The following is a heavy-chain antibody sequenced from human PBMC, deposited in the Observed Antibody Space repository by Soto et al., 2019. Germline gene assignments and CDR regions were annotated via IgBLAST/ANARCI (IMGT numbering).Heavy chain of an antibody. CDR3: ARGNVLRYFDWLSHFDY. Sequence: ASVKVSCKASGYTFTSYAMHWVRLAPGQRLEWMGWINAGNGNTKYSQKFQGRVTITRDTSASTAYMELSSLRSEDTAVYYCARGNVLRYFDWLSHFDYWGQGTLVTVSS. D-gene: IGHD3-9*01. CDR1: GYTFTSYA. V-gene: IGHV1-3*01. CDR2: INAGNGNT. J-gene: IGHJ4*02.